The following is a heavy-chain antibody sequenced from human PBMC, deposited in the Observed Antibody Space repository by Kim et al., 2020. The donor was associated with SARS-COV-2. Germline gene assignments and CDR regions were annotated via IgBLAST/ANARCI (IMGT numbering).Heavy chain of an antibody. CDR2: TYYRSKWYN. CDR1: GDSVSSNSAA. Sequence: SQTLSLSCAISGDSVSSNSAAWNWIRQSPSRGLEWLGRTYYRSKWYNDYAVSVKSRITINPDTSKNQFSLQLNSVTPEDTAVYYCARWPRITIFGVVIYYYYGMDVWGQGTTVTVSS. CDR3: ARWPRITIFGVVIYYYYGMDV. J-gene: IGHJ6*02. D-gene: IGHD3-3*01. V-gene: IGHV6-1*01.